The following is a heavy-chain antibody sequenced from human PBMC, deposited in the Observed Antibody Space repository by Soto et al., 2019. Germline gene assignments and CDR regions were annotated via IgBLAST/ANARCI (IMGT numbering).Heavy chain of an antibody. Sequence: SVEVSCKXSGGTFSSYAISWVRQAPGQGLEWMGGIIPIFGTANYAQKFQGRVTITADESTSTAYMELSSLRSEDTAVYYCATLRRVVAAQRDVYYYGMDVWGQGTTVTVSS. CDR1: GGTFSSYA. V-gene: IGHV1-69*13. CDR3: ATLRRVVAAQRDVYYYGMDV. CDR2: IIPIFGTA. J-gene: IGHJ6*02. D-gene: IGHD2-15*01.